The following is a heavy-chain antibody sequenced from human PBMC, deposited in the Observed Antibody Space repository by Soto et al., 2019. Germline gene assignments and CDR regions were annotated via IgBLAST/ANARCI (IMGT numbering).Heavy chain of an antibody. V-gene: IGHV1-58*02. D-gene: IGHD2-2*01. CDR2: IVVGSGNT. CDR1: GFTFSNSA. CDR3: VLCTTTSCYGKFDY. Sequence: ASVKVSCKASGFTFSNSAIQWMRQARGERLEWIGWIVVGSGNTNYAQKIQERVTIIRDMSTSTSYMELSSLTSEDTAVYYCVLCTTTSCYGKFDYWGQGTLITVSS. J-gene: IGHJ4*02.